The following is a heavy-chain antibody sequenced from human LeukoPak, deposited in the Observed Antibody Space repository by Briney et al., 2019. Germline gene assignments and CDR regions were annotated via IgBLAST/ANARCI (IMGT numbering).Heavy chain of an antibody. V-gene: IGHV4-39*07. CDR2: IYYIGST. CDR1: GGSISISSYY. Sequence: SETLSLTCTVSGGSISISSYYWGWIRQPPGKGLEWIGSIYYIGSTYYNPPLKSRATISVDTSKNQFSLKLSSVTAADTAVYYCARASGSYFALGAFDIWGQGTVVTVSS. CDR3: ARASGSYFALGAFDI. J-gene: IGHJ3*02. D-gene: IGHD1-26*01.